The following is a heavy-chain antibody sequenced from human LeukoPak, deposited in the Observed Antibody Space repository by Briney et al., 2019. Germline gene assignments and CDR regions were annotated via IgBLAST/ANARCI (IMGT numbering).Heavy chain of an antibody. D-gene: IGHD3-10*01. Sequence: PSETLSLTCTASGGSIGSYYWSWIRQPPGKGLEWIGCIHYSGSTNYNPSLKSRVTISVDTSKNQFSLKLSSVTAADTAVYYCARVRDRGSYFCDLDYWGQGTLVTVSS. V-gene: IGHV4-59*01. CDR1: GGSIGSYY. CDR3: ARVRDRGSYFCDLDY. CDR2: IHYSGST. J-gene: IGHJ4*02.